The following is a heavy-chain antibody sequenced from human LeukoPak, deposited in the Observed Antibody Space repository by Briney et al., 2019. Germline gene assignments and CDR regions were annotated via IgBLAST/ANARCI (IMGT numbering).Heavy chain of an antibody. V-gene: IGHV3-30*18. Sequence: PGRSLRLSCAASGFTFSSYGMHWVRQAPGKGLEWVAVISYDGSNKYYADSVKGRFTISRDNSKNTLYLQMNSLRAEDTAVYYCAKDSVDSSGYCPNSLGIFDYWGQGTLVTVSS. D-gene: IGHD3-22*01. CDR1: GFTFSSYG. CDR2: ISYDGSNK. J-gene: IGHJ4*02. CDR3: AKDSVDSSGYCPNSLGIFDY.